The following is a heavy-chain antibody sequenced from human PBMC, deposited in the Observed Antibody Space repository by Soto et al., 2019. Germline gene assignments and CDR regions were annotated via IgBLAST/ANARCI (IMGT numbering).Heavy chain of an antibody. V-gene: IGHV3-15*07. J-gene: IGHJ6*02. CDR1: GFTFSNAW. CDR2: IKSKTDGGTT. Sequence: GGSLRLSCAASGFTFSNAWMNWVRQAPGNGLEWVGRIKSKTDGGTTDYAAPVKGRFTISRDDSKNTLYLQMNSLKTEDTAVYYCTTDGSSWTYYYYYGMDVWGQGTTVTVSS. CDR3: TTDGSSWTYYYYYGMDV. D-gene: IGHD6-13*01.